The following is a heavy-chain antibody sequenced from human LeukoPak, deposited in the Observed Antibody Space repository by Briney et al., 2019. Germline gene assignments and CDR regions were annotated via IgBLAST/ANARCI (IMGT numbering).Heavy chain of an antibody. CDR1: GYTFTGYY. V-gene: IGHV1-69*13. D-gene: IGHD1-26*01. CDR3: AREGLFIVGATYFDY. J-gene: IGHJ4*02. CDR2: IIPIFGTA. Sequence: SVKVSCKASGYTFTGYYIHWVRQAPGQGLEWMGGIIPIFGTANYAQKFQGRVTITADESTSTAYMELSSLRSEDTAVYYCAREGLFIVGATYFDYWGQGTLVTVSS.